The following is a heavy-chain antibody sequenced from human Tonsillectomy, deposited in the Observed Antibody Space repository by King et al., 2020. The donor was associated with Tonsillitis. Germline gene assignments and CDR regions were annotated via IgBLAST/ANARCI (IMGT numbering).Heavy chain of an antibody. CDR3: ARGVGGYRFDP. CDR1: GASISNYH. Sequence: VQLQESGPGLVEPSETLSLTCSVSGASISNYHWTWIRQTPGKGLEYIGYVYNSGSTLYTPSLKSRVTISVDTSKSQFSLRLSSVTAADTAVYFCARGVGGYRFDPWGQGALVTVSS. J-gene: IGHJ5*02. V-gene: IGHV4-59*01. CDR2: VYNSGST. D-gene: IGHD5-12*01.